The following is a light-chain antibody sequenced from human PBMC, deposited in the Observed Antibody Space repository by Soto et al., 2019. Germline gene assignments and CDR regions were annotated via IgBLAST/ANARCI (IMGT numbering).Light chain of an antibody. CDR3: QQYETFPLT. J-gene: IGKJ4*01. CDR1: QSISGW. Sequence: DIQMTQSPATLSASVGDRVSIGCRASQSISGWLAWYQQKPGKAPKLLIYKPSILESGVPARFSGSGSETEFTLPISSLQPEDFASYYFQQYETFPLTFGGGTKV. CDR2: KPS. V-gene: IGKV1-5*03.